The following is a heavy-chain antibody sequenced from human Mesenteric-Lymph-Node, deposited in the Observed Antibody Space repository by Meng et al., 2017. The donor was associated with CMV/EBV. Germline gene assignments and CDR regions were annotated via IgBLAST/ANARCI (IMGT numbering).Heavy chain of an antibody. CDR2: ISGSDGST. CDR3: AKDSAYSSGWYVDY. CDR1: GFTVSSSA. D-gene: IGHD6-19*01. Sequence: AYGFTVSSSALSWVRQAAGKGLEWVSTISGSDGSTYYADSVKGRFTISRDNSKNTLYLQMNSLRAEDTAVYYCAKDSAYSSGWYVDYWGQGTLVTVSS. J-gene: IGHJ4*02. V-gene: IGHV3-23*01.